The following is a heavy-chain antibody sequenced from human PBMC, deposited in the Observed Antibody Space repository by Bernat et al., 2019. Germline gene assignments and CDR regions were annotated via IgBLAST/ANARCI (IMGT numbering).Heavy chain of an antibody. CDR1: GFTFSNYN. D-gene: IGHD6-13*01. Sequence: EVQLVESGGGLVQPGGSLRLSCAASGFTFSNYNMNWVRQAPGKGLEWVSYISSSSSTIYYADSVKGRFTISRDNAKNSLYLQMHSLTAEETAVYVCARGGTSRAAARGGYWGQGTLVTVSS. CDR3: ARGGTSRAAARGGY. J-gene: IGHJ4*02. CDR2: ISSSSSTI. V-gene: IGHV3-48*01.